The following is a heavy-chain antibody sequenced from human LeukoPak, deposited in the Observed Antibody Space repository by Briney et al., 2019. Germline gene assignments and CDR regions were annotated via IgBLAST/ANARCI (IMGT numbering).Heavy chain of an antibody. J-gene: IGHJ4*02. Sequence: GGSLRLSCAASGFTFSSYAVNWVRQAPGKGLEWVSYISSSSSTIYYADSVKGRFTISRDNAKNSLYLQMNSLRAEDTAVYYCARDSRQQLSYWGQGTLVTVSS. D-gene: IGHD6-13*01. CDR1: GFTFSSYA. CDR2: ISSSSSTI. V-gene: IGHV3-48*01. CDR3: ARDSRQQLSY.